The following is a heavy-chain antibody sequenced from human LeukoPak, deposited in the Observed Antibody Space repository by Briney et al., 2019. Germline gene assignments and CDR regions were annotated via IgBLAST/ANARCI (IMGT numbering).Heavy chain of an antibody. D-gene: IGHD3-10*01. CDR2: ISSSGGTI. J-gene: IGHJ4*02. V-gene: IGHV3-48*01. Sequence: GGSLRLSCVASGVAFSRYHMNWIRQAPGKGLEWISYISSSGGTISYADSVKGRFTISRDNAENTLYLQMNSLRVEDTAVYYCARQTVWFGESPPDYWGQGTLVTVSS. CDR3: ARQTVWFGESPPDY. CDR1: GVAFSRYH.